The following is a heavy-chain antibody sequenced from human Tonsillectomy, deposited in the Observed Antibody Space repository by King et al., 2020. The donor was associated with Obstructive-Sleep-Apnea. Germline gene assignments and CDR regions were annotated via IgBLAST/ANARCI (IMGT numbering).Heavy chain of an antibody. J-gene: IGHJ4*02. CDR1: GSSFSTSEVG. CDR2: IYWDDDK. V-gene: IGHV2-5*02. D-gene: IGHD1-26*01. CDR3: AHRRHGTYYFEH. Sequence: TLKESGPTLVKPTQTLTLTCTFSGSSFSTSEVGVAWIRQPPGKALEWLALIYWDDDKRYSPSLKSRLTITKDTSKNQVVLTMTNMDPVETATYYCAHRRHGTYYFEHWGQGTLVTVSS.